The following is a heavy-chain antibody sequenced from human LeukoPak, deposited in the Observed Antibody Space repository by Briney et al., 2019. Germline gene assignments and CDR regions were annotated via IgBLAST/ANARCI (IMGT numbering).Heavy chain of an antibody. D-gene: IGHD1-26*01. CDR1: GFTFRSHW. CDR2: IKQEGSEK. CDR3: ARLMGDRTIYDS. Sequence: PGGSLRLSCAASGFTFRSHWMSWVRQPPGDELEWVASIKQEGSEKYYVDSVRGRFTVSRDNAKSSLYLQMNSLRAEDTAVYYCARLMGDRTIYDSWGQGTLVTVSS. V-gene: IGHV3-7*01. J-gene: IGHJ4*02.